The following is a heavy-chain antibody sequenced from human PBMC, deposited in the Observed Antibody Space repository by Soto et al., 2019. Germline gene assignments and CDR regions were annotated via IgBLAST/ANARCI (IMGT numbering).Heavy chain of an antibody. D-gene: IGHD6-19*01. V-gene: IGHV1-3*01. CDR3: ARAVAVGADFDH. CDR1: GGTFSSYA. J-gene: IGHJ4*02. Sequence: ASVKVSCKTSGGTFSSYAISWVRQAPGQRLEWMGWINAGNGNTKYSQKFQGRVTITRDTSASTAYMELSSLRSEDTAVYYCARAVAVGADFDHWGQGTLVTVSS. CDR2: INAGNGNT.